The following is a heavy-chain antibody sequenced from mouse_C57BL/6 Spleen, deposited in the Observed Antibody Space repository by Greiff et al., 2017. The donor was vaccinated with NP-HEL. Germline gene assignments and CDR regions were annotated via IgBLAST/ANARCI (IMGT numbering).Heavy chain of an antibody. CDR1: GFTFSDYG. Sequence: EVKVVESGGGLVKPGGSLKLSCAASGFTFSDYGMHWVRPAPEKGLEWVAYISSGSSTIYYAATVKGRFTIYRDNAKNTLFLQMTSLMSEDTAMYYCARPLFHYYAMDYWGQGTSVTVSS. CDR2: ISSGSSTI. D-gene: IGHD6-5*01. V-gene: IGHV5-17*01. CDR3: ARPLFHYYAMDY. J-gene: IGHJ4*01.